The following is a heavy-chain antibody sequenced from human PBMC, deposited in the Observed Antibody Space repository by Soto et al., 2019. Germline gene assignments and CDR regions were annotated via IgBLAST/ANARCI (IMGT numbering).Heavy chain of an antibody. CDR3: TTLRLDP. CDR1: GYTFTALH. V-gene: IGHV1-2*02. CDR2: VNPNTGLT. J-gene: IGHJ5*02. D-gene: IGHD3-9*01. Sequence: AASVKVSCKASGYTFTALHMNWVRQAPGQGLEWMGWVNPNTGLTKYAQKFQGRVIMTRDTSINTAYMELSGLTSDDTAVYYCTTLRLDPWGQGTLVTVSS.